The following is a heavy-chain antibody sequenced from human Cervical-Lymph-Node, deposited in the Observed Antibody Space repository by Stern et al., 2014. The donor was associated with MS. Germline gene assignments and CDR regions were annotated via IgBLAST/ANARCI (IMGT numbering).Heavy chain of an antibody. CDR1: GGSISSYY. J-gene: IGHJ2*01. CDR2: IYYSGST. D-gene: IGHD6-6*01. CDR3: ARVGVAARPWEAYWYFDL. Sequence: VQLEESGPGLVKPSETLSLTCTVSGGSISSYYWSWIRQPPGKGLEWIGYIYYSGSTNYNPSLKSRVTISVDTSKNQFSLKLSSVTAADTAVYYCARVGVAARPWEAYWYFDLWGRGTLVTVSS. V-gene: IGHV4-59*01.